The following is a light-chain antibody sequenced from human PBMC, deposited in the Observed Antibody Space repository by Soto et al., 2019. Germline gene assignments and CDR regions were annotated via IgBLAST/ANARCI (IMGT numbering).Light chain of an antibody. J-gene: IGKJ2*01. CDR1: QTFGRTY. CDR2: DAS. CDR3: QQFGTSPLYT. Sequence: ESVLTQSQGTLSLSPGERVTLSCRASQTFGRTYLAWYQQKPGQYPRLLIYDASSRATGIPDRFSGSGYGTDFTLTISRLEPEDFAVYYCQQFGTSPLYTFGQGTKLEIK. V-gene: IGKV3-20*01.